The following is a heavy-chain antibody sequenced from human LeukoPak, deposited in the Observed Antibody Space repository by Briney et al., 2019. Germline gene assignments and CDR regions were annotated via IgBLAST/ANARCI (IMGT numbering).Heavy chain of an antibody. J-gene: IGHJ3*02. CDR2: ISYDGSNE. Sequence: GRSLRLSCAASGFTFSSYAMHWVRQAPGKGLEWVAVISYDGSNEYYADSVKGRFTISRDNSKNTLYLQMNSLRAEDTAVYYCASLIVVVLDDAFDIWGQGTMVTVSS. CDR1: GFTFSSYA. D-gene: IGHD2-21*01. V-gene: IGHV3-30*04. CDR3: ASLIVVVLDDAFDI.